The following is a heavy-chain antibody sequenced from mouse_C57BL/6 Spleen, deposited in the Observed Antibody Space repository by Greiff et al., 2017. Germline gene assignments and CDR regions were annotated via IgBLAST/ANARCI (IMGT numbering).Heavy chain of an antibody. CDR2: IHPNSGST. V-gene: IGHV1-64*01. J-gene: IGHJ2*01. Sequence: QVQLQQSGPELVKPGASVKISCKASGYSFTGYFMNWVKQSHGKSLEWIGMIHPNSGSTIYNEKFKSKATLTVDKSSSTAYMQLSSLTSGDSAVYDCAGSDRYNYGSSYVDYWGQGTTLTVSS. CDR1: GYSFTGYF. CDR3: AGSDRYNYGSSYVDY. D-gene: IGHD1-1*01.